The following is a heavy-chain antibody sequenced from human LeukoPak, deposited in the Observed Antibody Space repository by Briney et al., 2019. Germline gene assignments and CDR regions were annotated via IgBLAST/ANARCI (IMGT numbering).Heavy chain of an antibody. CDR3: AKGHPVSIAAESKYYFDY. CDR1: GFTFSKYW. D-gene: IGHD6-13*01. CDR2: ISGSGGST. J-gene: IGHJ4*02. Sequence: GGSLRLSCAASGFTFSKYWMHWVRQAPGKGLEWVSAISGSGGSTYYADSVKGRFTISRDNSKNTLYLQMNSLRAEDTAVYYCAKGHPVSIAAESKYYFDYWGQGTLVTVSS. V-gene: IGHV3-23*01.